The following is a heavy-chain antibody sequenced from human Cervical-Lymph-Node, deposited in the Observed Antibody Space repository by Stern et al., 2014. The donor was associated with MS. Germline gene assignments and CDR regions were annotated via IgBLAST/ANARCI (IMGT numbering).Heavy chain of an antibody. D-gene: IGHD1-1*01. CDR1: GDSFTNYW. Sequence: VQLVQSGAEVKKPGASLRISCQGFGDSFTNYWIGWVRQMPGKGLEWMAFIFPGDSDTRYSPSFQGQVTVSADKSITTAYLQWRSLKASDTAMYFCARRNSARFDSWGQGTLVTVSS. V-gene: IGHV5-51*01. CDR3: ARRNSARFDS. J-gene: IGHJ4*02. CDR2: IFPGDSDT.